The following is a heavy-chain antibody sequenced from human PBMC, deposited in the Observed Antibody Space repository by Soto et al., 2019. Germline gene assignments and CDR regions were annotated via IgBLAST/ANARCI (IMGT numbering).Heavy chain of an antibody. Sequence: TSETLSLTCTVSGGSISGGRYYWIWIRQRPGEGLEWLGYTYYSGATCYNQSLKSRVAISVDTSKDQFTLKVDSVTAADTAVYFCARQGYSSSSNIGYWGQGTLVTVSS. CDR3: ARQGYSSSSNIGY. D-gene: IGHD6-6*01. CDR2: TYYSGAT. J-gene: IGHJ4*02. CDR1: GGSISGGRYY. V-gene: IGHV4-31*03.